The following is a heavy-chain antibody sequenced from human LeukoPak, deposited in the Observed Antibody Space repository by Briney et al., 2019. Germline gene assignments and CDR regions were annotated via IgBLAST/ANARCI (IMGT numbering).Heavy chain of an antibody. V-gene: IGHV4-59*01. J-gene: IGHJ4*02. CDR3: ARDRELFSFDY. CDR2: IYYSGST. CDR1: GGSISSYY. Sequence: SETLSLTCTVSGGSISSYYWSWIRQPPGKGLEWIGYIYYSGSTNYNPSLKSRVTISVDTSKNQFSLKLSSVTAADTAVYYCARDRELFSFDYWGQGTLVTVSS. D-gene: IGHD1-7*01.